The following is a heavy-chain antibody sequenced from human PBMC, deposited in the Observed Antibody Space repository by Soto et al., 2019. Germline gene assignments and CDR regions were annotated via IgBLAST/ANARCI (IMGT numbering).Heavy chain of an antibody. Sequence: SETLSLTCTVSGGSFSSYYWSWIRQPPGKGLEWIGFIYYSGVTNYNPSLKSRVTILADTSKNQFSLKLKSVTAADTAVYYCARDLLGYYYDSSGFYNSFDPWGQGTLVTVS. V-gene: IGHV4-59*01. CDR1: GGSFSSYY. CDR3: ARDLLGYYYDSSGFYNSFDP. J-gene: IGHJ5*02. D-gene: IGHD3-22*01. CDR2: IYYSGVT.